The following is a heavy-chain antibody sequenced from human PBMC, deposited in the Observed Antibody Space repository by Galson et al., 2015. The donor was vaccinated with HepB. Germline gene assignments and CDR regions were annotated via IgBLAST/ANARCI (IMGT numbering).Heavy chain of an antibody. CDR1: GFTFSSYG. V-gene: IGHV3-30*18. CDR2: ISYDGSNK. CDR3: AKDLADTAFYPSSGGMDV. D-gene: IGHD5-18*01. Sequence: SLRLSCAASGFTFSSYGMHWVRQAPGKGLEWVAVISYDGSNKYYADSVKGRFTISRDNSKNTLYLQMNSLRAEDTAVYYCAKDLADTAFYPSSGGMDVWGQGTTVTVSS. J-gene: IGHJ6*02.